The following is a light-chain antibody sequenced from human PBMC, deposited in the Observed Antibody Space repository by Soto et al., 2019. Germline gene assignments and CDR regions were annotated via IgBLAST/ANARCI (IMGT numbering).Light chain of an antibody. Sequence: DIVLTQSPLSLSVTSGEPASISCRSSQSLLHSNGNNYLEWYLQKPGQSPQVLIYLAANRASGVPDMFSGSRSCTDFTLKTSRVEAEEVGGYYCKHALQNPLTFGGGTKVEMK. CDR1: QSLLHSNGNNY. J-gene: IGKJ4*01. CDR2: LAA. V-gene: IGKV2-28*01. CDR3: KHALQNPLT.